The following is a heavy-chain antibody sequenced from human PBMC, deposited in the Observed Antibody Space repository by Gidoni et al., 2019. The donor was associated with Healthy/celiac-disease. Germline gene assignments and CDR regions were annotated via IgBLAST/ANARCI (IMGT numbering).Heavy chain of an antibody. CDR3: AREGYDSSGYYFLAGFNYFDY. CDR1: GFTFSSYS. Sequence: EVQLVESGGGLVQPGGSLRLSCAASGFTFSSYSMNWVRQAPGKGLEWVSYISSSSSTIYYADSVKGRFTISRDNAKNSLYLQMNSLRAEDTAVYYCAREGYDSSGYYFLAGFNYFDYWGQGTLVTVSS. CDR2: ISSSSSTI. V-gene: IGHV3-48*04. D-gene: IGHD3-22*01. J-gene: IGHJ4*02.